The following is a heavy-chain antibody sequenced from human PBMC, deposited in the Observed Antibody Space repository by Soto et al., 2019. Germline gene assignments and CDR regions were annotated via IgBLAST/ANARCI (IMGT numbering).Heavy chain of an antibody. CDR2: INPNSGDT. V-gene: IGHV1-2*04. CDR1: GYTFTGYF. Sequence: ASVKVSCKASGYTFTGYFMHWVRQAPGQGLEWMGWINPNSGDTNYPQKFQGWVTMTRDTSINTAYMEVSRLSSDDTAVYYYYGMDVWGQGTTVTVSS. J-gene: IGHJ6*02. CDR3: YGMDV.